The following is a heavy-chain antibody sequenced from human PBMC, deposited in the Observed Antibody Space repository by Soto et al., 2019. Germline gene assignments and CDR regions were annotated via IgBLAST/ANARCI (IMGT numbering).Heavy chain of an antibody. CDR3: ARSKGARPFDY. D-gene: IGHD6-6*01. CDR1: GGSFSGYY. J-gene: IGHJ4*02. CDR2: INHSGST. Sequence: PSETLSLTXAVYGGSFSGYYWSWIRQPPGKGLEWIGEINHSGSTNYNPSLKSRVTISVDTSKNQFSLKLSSVTAADTAVYYCARSKGARPFDYWGQGTLVTVSS. V-gene: IGHV4-34*01.